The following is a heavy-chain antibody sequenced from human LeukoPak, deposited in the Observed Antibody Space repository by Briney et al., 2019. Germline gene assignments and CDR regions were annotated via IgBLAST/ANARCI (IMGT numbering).Heavy chain of an antibody. Sequence: GGSLRLSCAASGFTFSSYWMSWVRQAPGKGLEWVANIKRDGSEKYYVDSVKGRFTISRDNAKNSLYLQMNSLRAEDTAVYYCARDALQQWLAPTYYYYGMDVWGQGTTVTVSS. V-gene: IGHV3-7*01. CDR2: IKRDGSEK. J-gene: IGHJ6*02. CDR1: GFTFSSYW. CDR3: ARDALQQWLAPTYYYYGMDV. D-gene: IGHD6-19*01.